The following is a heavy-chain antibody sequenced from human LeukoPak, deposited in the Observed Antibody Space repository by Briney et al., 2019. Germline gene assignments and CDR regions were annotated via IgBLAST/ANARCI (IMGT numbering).Heavy chain of an antibody. CDR1: GGSFSGYY. Sequence: SETLSLTCAVYGGSFSGYYWSWIRQPPGKGLEWIGYIYYSGSTYYNPSLKSRVTISVDTSKNQFSLKLSSVTAADTAVYYCARAGAAAGTLYYYYYMDVWGKGTTVTVSS. V-gene: IGHV4-30-4*08. J-gene: IGHJ6*03. CDR3: ARAGAAAGTLYYYYYMDV. CDR2: IYYSGST. D-gene: IGHD6-13*01.